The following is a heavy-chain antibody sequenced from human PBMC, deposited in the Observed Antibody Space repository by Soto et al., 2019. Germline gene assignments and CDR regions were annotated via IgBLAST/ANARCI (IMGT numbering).Heavy chain of an antibody. D-gene: IGHD3-9*01. J-gene: IGHJ4*02. V-gene: IGHV1-2*02. CDR1: GYTFTGYY. CDR2: INPNSGGT. CDR3: AILYYDILTGPVDY. Sequence: SVKVSFKASGYTFTGYYMHWVRQAPGQGLEWMGWINPNSGGTNYAQKFQGRVTMTRDASISTAYMELSRLRSDDTAVYYCAILYYDILTGPVDYWGQGTLVTVSS.